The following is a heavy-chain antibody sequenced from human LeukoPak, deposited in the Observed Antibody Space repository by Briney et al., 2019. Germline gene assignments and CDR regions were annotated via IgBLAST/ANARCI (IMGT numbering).Heavy chain of an antibody. CDR1: GFTFSSYW. D-gene: IGHD4-17*01. Sequence: GGSLRLSCAASGFTFSSYWMHWVRQTPGKGLVWFSRINTDGSSTTYADSVKGRFTISRDNAKNTLYLQMNSLRAEDTAVYYCARGVNGDSRFDPWGQGTLVTVSS. CDR3: ARGVNGDSRFDP. V-gene: IGHV3-74*01. CDR2: INTDGSST. J-gene: IGHJ5*02.